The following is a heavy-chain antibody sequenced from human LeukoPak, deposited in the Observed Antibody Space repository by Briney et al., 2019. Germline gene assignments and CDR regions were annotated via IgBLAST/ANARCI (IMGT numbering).Heavy chain of an antibody. CDR2: IIPIFGTA. CDR3: ARSLWWCPEDAFDI. J-gene: IGHJ3*02. Sequence: SSVKVSCKASGGTFSSYAISWVRQAPGQGLEWMGGIIPIFGTANYAQKFQGRVTITTDESTSTAYMELSSLRSEDTAVYYCARSLWWCPEDAFDIWGQGAMVTVSS. D-gene: IGHD2-21*01. CDR1: GGTFSSYA. V-gene: IGHV1-69*05.